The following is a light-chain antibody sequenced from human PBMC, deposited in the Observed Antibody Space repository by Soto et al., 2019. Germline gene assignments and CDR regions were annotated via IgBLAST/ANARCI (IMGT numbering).Light chain of an antibody. V-gene: IGKV1-16*02. CDR2: GAS. CDR3: QHYNTYPLT. Sequence: DIQMTQSPSSLSAFVGDRVTIKCRASQAIRNFVAWFQQKPGKAPKSLIYGASNLRSGVPSKFSGSGFGTDFTLTISNLQPEDAATYFCQHYNTYPLTFGQGTRLEI. J-gene: IGKJ5*01. CDR1: QAIRNF.